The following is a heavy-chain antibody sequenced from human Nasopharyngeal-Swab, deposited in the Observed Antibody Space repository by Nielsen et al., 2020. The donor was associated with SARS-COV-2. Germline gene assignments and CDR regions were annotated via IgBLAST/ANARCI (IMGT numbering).Heavy chain of an antibody. D-gene: IGHD4-17*01. Sequence: VRQAPGKGLEWAAVISYDGSNKYYAESVKGRFTISRDNSKNTLYLQMNSLRAEDTAIYYCAKDRDDYGDYWGSETFHFDHWGQGTLVTVSS. CDR3: AKDRDDYGDYWGSETFHFDH. V-gene: IGHV3-30*04. CDR2: ISYDGSNK. J-gene: IGHJ4*02.